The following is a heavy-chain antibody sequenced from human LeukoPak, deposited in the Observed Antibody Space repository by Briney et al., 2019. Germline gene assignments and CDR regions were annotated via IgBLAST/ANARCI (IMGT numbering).Heavy chain of an antibody. CDR2: ISSNGGST. Sequence: GRSLRLSCAASDFTFSTYGMHWVRQAPGKGLEYVSAISSNGGSTYYADSVKGRFTISRDNSKNTLYLQMSSLRAEDTAVYYCVRNSGSYYYYYGMDVWGQGTTVTVSS. CDR3: VRNSGSYYYYYGMDV. D-gene: IGHD1-26*01. J-gene: IGHJ6*02. CDR1: DFTFSTYG. V-gene: IGHV3-64D*06.